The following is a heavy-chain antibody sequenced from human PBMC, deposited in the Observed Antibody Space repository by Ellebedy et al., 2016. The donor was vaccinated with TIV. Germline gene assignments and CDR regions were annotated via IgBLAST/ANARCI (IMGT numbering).Heavy chain of an antibody. Sequence: AASVKVSCKASGYTFTSHDLHWVRQAPGQRLEWMGWINRGNDNTEFSQKFQDRVTLTRDTSASTAYMELSGLTSEDTAVYYCVRVTQGAPVMDVWGQGTTVTVSS. J-gene: IGHJ6*02. CDR1: GYTFTSHD. CDR2: INRGNDNT. CDR3: VRVTQGAPVMDV. V-gene: IGHV1-3*01. D-gene: IGHD3-16*01.